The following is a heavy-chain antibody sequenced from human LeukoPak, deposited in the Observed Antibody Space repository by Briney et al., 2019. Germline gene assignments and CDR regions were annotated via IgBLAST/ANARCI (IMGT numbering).Heavy chain of an antibody. J-gene: IGHJ3*02. CDR2: IGSSSSYI. V-gene: IGHV3-21*01. CDR3: AISRGAFDI. Sequence: GGSLRLSCAASGFTFSSYSMNWVRQAPGKGLEWVSSIGSSSSYIYYADSVKGRFTISRDNAKNSLYLQMNSLRAEDTAVYYCAISRGAFDIWGQGTMVTVSS. CDR1: GFTFSSYS. D-gene: IGHD3-10*01.